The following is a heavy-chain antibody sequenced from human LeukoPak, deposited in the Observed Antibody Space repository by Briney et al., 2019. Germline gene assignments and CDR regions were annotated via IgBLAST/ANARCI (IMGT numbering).Heavy chain of an antibody. CDR1: GYTFTGYY. CDR3: ARLSRKYSSSWYGGGFFDY. J-gene: IGHJ4*02. V-gene: IGHV1-2*02. Sequence: ASVKVSCRASGYTFTGYYMHWVRQAPGQGLEWMGWINPNSGGTNYAQKFQGRVTMTRDTSISTAYMELSRLRSDDTAVYYCARLSRKYSSSWYGGGFFDYWGQGTLVTVSS. CDR2: INPNSGGT. D-gene: IGHD6-13*01.